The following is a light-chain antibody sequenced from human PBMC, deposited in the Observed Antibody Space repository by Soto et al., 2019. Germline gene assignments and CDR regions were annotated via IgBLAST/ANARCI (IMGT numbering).Light chain of an antibody. CDR1: SSNIGSNT. J-gene: IGLJ1*01. V-gene: IGLV1-44*01. CDR2: SNN. CDR3: AAWDDSLNGYV. Sequence: QSVLTQPPSASGTPGQRVTISCSGSSSNIGSNTVTWYRQLPGTAPKLLIYSNNQRPSGVPDRFSGSKSGTSASLAISGLPSEDEADFYCAAWDDSLNGYVFGTGTKVTV.